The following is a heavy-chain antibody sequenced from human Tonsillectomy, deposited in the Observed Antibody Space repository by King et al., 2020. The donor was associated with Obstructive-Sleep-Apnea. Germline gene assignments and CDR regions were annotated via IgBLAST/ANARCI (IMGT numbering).Heavy chain of an antibody. D-gene: IGHD3-3*01. V-gene: IGHV4-59*08. CDR3: ARSNYEFWSGYYRYDY. CDR2: IFSTHII. CDR1: VGSITDYY. Sequence: VQLQESGPGLVKPSETLSLTCSVSVGSITDYYYSWIRQPPGKGLEWIGHIFSTHIINSNPSLRSRVTISVDTSKTQVPLMLSSVTAADTALYYCARSNYEFWSGYYRYDYWGQGTQVTVST. J-gene: IGHJ4*02.